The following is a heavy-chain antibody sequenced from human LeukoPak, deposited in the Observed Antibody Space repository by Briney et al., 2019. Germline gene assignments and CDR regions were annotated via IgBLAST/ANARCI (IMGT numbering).Heavy chain of an antibody. J-gene: IGHJ6*02. V-gene: IGHV3-53*05. CDR1: GFTVSSNY. CDR2: VYTGGST. Sequence: GGSLRLSCAASGFTVSSNYMTWVRQAPGKGLEWVSVVYTGGSTYSADSVKGRFTISRDNSKNTLYLQMNSLRPDDTAVYYCARAEEWLSNYGMDVWGQGTTVTVSS. CDR3: ARAEEWLSNYGMDV. D-gene: IGHD3-3*01.